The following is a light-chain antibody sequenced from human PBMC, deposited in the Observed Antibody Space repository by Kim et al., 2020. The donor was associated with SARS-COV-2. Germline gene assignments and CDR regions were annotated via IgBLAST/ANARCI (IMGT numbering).Light chain of an antibody. CDR1: QRINNY. CDR2: AAS. CDR3: QQSYSAPYT. V-gene: IGKV1-39*01. J-gene: IGKJ2*01. Sequence: DIQMTQSPSSLSASVGDRVTITCRASQRINNYLNWYQQKPGKAPKLLIYAASTLQSGVPSGFSGSGSGTEFTLTISSLQAEDFASYFCQQSYSAPYTFGQGPRWISN.